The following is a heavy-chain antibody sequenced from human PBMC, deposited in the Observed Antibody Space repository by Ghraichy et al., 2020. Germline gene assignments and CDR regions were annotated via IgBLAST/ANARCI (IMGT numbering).Heavy chain of an antibody. D-gene: IGHD6-6*01. J-gene: IGHJ4*02. CDR3: ARDRGVSSSFVDY. Sequence: GGSLRLSCAASGFTFNSYAMHWVRQAPGKGLEWVAVISYDGSNKYYADSVKGRFTISRDNSKNTLYLQMNSLRAEDTAVYYCARDRGVSSSFVDYWGQGTLVTVSS. V-gene: IGHV3-30*04. CDR1: GFTFNSYA. CDR2: ISYDGSNK.